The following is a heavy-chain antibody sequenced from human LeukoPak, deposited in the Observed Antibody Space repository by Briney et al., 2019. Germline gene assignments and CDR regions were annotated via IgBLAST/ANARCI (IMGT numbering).Heavy chain of an antibody. CDR2: INHGGST. Sequence: PSETLSLTXAVYGGSFSGYYWSWIRQPPGKGLEWIGEINHGGSTNYNPSLKSRVTISVDTSKNQCSLKLSSVTAADTAVYYCARAPDSSGYIFDYWGQGTLVTVSS. CDR3: ARAPDSSGYIFDY. CDR1: GGSFSGYY. D-gene: IGHD3-22*01. J-gene: IGHJ4*02. V-gene: IGHV4-34*01.